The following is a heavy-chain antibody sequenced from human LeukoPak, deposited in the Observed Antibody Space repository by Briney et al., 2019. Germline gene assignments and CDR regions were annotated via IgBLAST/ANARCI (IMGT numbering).Heavy chain of an antibody. CDR3: AKDSSSWYKPSHFDY. CDR2: ISGSGGST. Sequence: GGSLRLSCAASGFTFSSYAMSWVRQAPGKGLEWVSAISGSGGSTYYADSVKGRFTISRDNSKNTLYLQMNSLRAEDTAVYYCAKDSSSWYKPSHFDYWGQGTLVTVSS. CDR1: GFTFSSYA. J-gene: IGHJ4*02. D-gene: IGHD6-13*01. V-gene: IGHV3-23*01.